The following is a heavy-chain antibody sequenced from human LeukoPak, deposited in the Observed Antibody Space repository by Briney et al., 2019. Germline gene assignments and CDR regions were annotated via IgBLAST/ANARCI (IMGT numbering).Heavy chain of an antibody. V-gene: IGHV4-59*01. D-gene: IGHD4-11*01. J-gene: IGHJ6*03. CDR3: ARGDYSSYVGHYYYYMDV. Sequence: SETLSLTCTVSGGSISSYYWSWIRQPPGKGLEWIGYIYYSGSTNYNPSLKSRVTISVDTSKNQFSLKLSSVTAADTAMYYCARGDYSSYVGHYYYYMDVWGKGTTVTVSS. CDR2: IYYSGST. CDR1: GGSISSYY.